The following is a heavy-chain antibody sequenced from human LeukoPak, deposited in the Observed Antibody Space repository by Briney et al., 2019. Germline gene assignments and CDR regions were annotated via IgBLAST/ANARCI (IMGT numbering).Heavy chain of an antibody. D-gene: IGHD6-13*01. CDR2: ITGSGGNT. Sequence: GSLRLSCAASGFIFIRYSMSWVRQAPGKGLEWVSVITGSGGNTYYADSVKGRFTISKDNSKNTVYLQMSSLRVDDTAVYYCAKAASSSWPSYYYGMDVWGQGTTVTVSS. V-gene: IGHV3-23*01. J-gene: IGHJ6*02. CDR1: GFIFIRYS. CDR3: AKAASSSWPSYYYGMDV.